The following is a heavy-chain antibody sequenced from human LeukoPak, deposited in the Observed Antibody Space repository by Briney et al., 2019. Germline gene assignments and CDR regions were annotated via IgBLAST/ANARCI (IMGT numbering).Heavy chain of an antibody. J-gene: IGHJ4*02. V-gene: IGHV4-39*01. D-gene: IGHD6-13*01. CDR3: ARLHSSREYYSDY. CDR2: IYYSGTT. CDR1: GGSIRSSSYS. Sequence: SETLSLTCTVSGGSIRSSSYSWVWIRQPPGKGLDWLGSIYYSGTTYSNPSLRSRVNISVDTSKNQSSMKLSSVTAADTAVYYCARLHSSREYYSDYWGQGTLHTVSS.